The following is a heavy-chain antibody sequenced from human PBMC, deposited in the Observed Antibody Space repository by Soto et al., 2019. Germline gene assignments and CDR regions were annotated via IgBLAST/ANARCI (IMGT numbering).Heavy chain of an antibody. J-gene: IGHJ6*02. CDR3: ARANCAGGDCSLYYVYYYAMDV. CDR1: GYTLTGYY. Sequence: ASVKVSCKGSGYTLTGYYIHWVRQAPGQGLEWMGWIYPNRGDTNYAQKFQGRVTMTRDTSISTAYMELSSLRSDDTAVYYCARANCAGGDCSLYYVYYYAMDVWGQGTTVTVSS. D-gene: IGHD2-21*02. CDR2: IYPNRGDT. V-gene: IGHV1-2*02.